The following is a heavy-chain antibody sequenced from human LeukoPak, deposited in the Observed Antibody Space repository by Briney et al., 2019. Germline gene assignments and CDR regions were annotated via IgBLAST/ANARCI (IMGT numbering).Heavy chain of an antibody. D-gene: IGHD3-10*01. J-gene: IGHJ6*03. CDR1: GYTFTSYG. Sequence: SVKVSCKASGYTFTSYGISWVRQAPGQGLEWMGGIIPIFGTANYAQKFQGRVTITADESTSTAYMELSSLRSEDTAVYYCARRVNGYAGPGYYYMDVWGKGTTVTVSS. CDR2: IIPIFGTA. CDR3: ARRVNGYAGPGYYYMDV. V-gene: IGHV1-69*13.